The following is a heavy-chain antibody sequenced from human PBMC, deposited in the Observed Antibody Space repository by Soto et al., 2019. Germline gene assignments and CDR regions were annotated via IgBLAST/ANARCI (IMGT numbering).Heavy chain of an antibody. CDR1: GGPFKGYN. J-gene: IGHJ4*02. CDR2: VNHSGRT. V-gene: IGHV4-34*01. CDR3: ARGWSGLVIMRVDF. Sequence: SETLSLTCSGYGGPFKGYNYCWIRPPRGKGVGLIGEVNHSGRTNYNPSLKSRVTISVDTSTNQFSMELSWVTPADTAVYYCARGWSGLVIMRVDFWGQGTLVTVSS. D-gene: IGHD3-9*01.